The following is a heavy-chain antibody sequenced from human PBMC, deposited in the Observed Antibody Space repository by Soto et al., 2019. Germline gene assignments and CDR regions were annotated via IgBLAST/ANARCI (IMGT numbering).Heavy chain of an antibody. V-gene: IGHV3-30-3*01. CDR2: ISYDESNQ. CDR1: GFTFSRYT. J-gene: IGHJ6*02. Sequence: QVQLVESGGGVVQPGRSLRLSCAASGFTFSRYTMHWVRQAPGKGLAWVALISYDESNQYYADSVKGRFTISRDTSKNTLYLQMNSLRPEDTAVYYCARGGVDYAMDVWGQGTTVTVSS. CDR3: ARGGVDYAMDV. D-gene: IGHD2-8*01.